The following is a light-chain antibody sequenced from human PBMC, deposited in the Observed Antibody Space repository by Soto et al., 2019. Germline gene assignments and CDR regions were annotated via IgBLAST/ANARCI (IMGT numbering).Light chain of an antibody. V-gene: IGKV1-39*01. CDR3: QQSYTIPLT. J-gene: IGKJ4*01. CDR1: QSISSY. Sequence: DIQMTQSPSSLSASVGDSVTITCRASQSISSYLNWYQKKPGKAPMLLIYAASSLQSGVPSRFSGSRSGTDFTLTITSLQPEAFATYYCQQSYTIPLTFGGGTKVEIK. CDR2: AAS.